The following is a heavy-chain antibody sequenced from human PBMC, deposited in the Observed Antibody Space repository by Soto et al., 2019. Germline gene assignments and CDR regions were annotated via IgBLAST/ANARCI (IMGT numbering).Heavy chain of an antibody. CDR2: IYYSGST. CDR1: GGSISSYY. J-gene: IGHJ5*02. CDR3: ARGGSNWFDP. V-gene: IGHV4-59*01. Sequence: SETLSLTCTVSGGSISSYYLSWIRQPPGKGLEWIGHIYYSGSTNYNPSLKSRVTISVDTSKNQFSLKLSSVTAADTAVYYCARGGSNWFDPWGQGTLVTVSS.